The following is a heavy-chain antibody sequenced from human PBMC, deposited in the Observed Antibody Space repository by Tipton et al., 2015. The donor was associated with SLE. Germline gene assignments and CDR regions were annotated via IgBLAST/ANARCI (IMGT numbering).Heavy chain of an antibody. J-gene: IGHJ4*02. CDR1: GFTFSNNA. Sequence: GSLRLSCAASGFTFSNNAMSWVRQAPRKGLEWVSVISGSSKTIFYADSVKGRFTISRDNSRNTLYLQMNSLRVEDTAVYYCARDHLGWHYWGQGILVTVSS. CDR3: ARDHLGWHY. V-gene: IGHV3-23*01. CDR2: ISGSSKTI.